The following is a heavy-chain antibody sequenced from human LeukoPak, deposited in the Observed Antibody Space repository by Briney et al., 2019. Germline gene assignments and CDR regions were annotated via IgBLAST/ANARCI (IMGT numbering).Heavy chain of an antibody. Sequence: SGTLSLTCTVSDGSISSYYWTWIRQPAGKGLEWIGRIYSSGSTNYNPSLKSRVTMSVDTSKNQFSLRLSSVTAADAAVYYCARGPQSSGSYSVDYWGQGTLVTVSS. J-gene: IGHJ4*02. D-gene: IGHD1-26*01. CDR2: IYSSGST. V-gene: IGHV4-4*07. CDR3: ARGPQSSGSYSVDY. CDR1: DGSISSYY.